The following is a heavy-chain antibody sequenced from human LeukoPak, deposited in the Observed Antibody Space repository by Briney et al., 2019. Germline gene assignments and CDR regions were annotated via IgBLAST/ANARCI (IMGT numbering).Heavy chain of an antibody. CDR3: ARLTAAAVEVDY. Sequence: GRSLRLSCAASGFTCSSYAMHLVRQAPGKGLEWVAVISYDGSNKYYADSVKGRFTISRDNSKNTLYLQMNSLRAEDTAVYYCARLTAAAVEVDYWGQGTLVTVSS. CDR1: GFTCSSYA. D-gene: IGHD6-13*01. J-gene: IGHJ4*02. V-gene: IGHV3-30-3*01. CDR2: ISYDGSNK.